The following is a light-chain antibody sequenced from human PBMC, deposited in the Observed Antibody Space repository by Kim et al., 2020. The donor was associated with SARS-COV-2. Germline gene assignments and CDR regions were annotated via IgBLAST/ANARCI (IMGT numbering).Light chain of an antibody. V-gene: IGKV1-9*01. Sequence: ASVGDRVNITCRASQGISSYFAWYQVKPGKAPKLLIYASSTLQSGVPSTFSGSGSGTDFTLTISSLQPSDFATYYCQQLNSSPLTFGGGTKVDIK. CDR1: QGISSY. CDR3: QQLNSSPLT. CDR2: ASS. J-gene: IGKJ4*01.